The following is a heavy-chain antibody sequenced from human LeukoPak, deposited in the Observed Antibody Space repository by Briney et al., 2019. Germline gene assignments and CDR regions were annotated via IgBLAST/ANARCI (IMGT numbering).Heavy chain of an antibody. CDR1: GFTFSSYA. CDR2: ISGSGGTT. D-gene: IGHD3-10*01. CDR3: AKPYSYGSGSYDY. V-gene: IGHV3-23*01. Sequence: PGGSLRLSCAASGFTFSSYAMSWVRQAPGKGLEWVSSISGSGGTTYYADSVKGQFTISRDNSKNTLYLQMNSLRAEDTAVYYCAKPYSYGSGSYDYWGQGTLVTVSS. J-gene: IGHJ4*02.